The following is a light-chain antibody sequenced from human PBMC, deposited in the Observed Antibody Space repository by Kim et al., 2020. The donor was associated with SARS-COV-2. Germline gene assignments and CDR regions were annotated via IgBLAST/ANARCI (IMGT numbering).Light chain of an antibody. CDR1: SSNIGAGYD. J-gene: IGLJ1*01. Sequence: RVPFSCTGSSSNIGAGYDVHWYQQLPGTAPQLLIYGNTNRPSGVPDRFSGSKSGTSASLAITGLQAEDESDYYCQSYDYSLHAYVFGTGTKVTVL. CDR3: QSYDYSLHAYV. V-gene: IGLV1-40*01. CDR2: GNT.